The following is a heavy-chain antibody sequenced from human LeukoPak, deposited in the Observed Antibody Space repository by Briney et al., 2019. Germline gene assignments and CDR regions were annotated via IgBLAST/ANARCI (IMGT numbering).Heavy chain of an antibody. CDR1: GGSISSSSYY. J-gene: IGHJ4*02. V-gene: IGHV4-39*01. D-gene: IGHD1-26*01. CDR2: IYYSGST. CDR3: ARRARSGSYYY. Sequence: PSETLSLTCTVSGGSISSSSYYWGWIRQPPGKGLEWIGSIYYSGSTYYNPSLKSRVTISVDTSKNQFSLKLSSVTAADTAVYYCARRARSGSYYYWGQGTLVTVSS.